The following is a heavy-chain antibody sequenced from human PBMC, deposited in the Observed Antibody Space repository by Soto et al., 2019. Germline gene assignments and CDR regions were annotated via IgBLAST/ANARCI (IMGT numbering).Heavy chain of an antibody. CDR1: GGSISSYY. Sequence: PSETLSLTCTVSGGSISSYYWIWIRQPPGKGLEWIGYIYYSGSTNYNPSLKSRVTISVDTSKNQFSLKLSSVTAADTAVYYCARAYCSGGSCLFDYWGQGTLVTVSS. CDR3: ARAYCSGGSCLFDY. J-gene: IGHJ4*02. V-gene: IGHV4-59*01. CDR2: IYYSGST. D-gene: IGHD2-15*01.